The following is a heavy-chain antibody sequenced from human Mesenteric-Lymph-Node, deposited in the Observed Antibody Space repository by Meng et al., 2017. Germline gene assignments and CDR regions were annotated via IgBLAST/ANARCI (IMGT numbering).Heavy chain of an antibody. CDR2: INPNSGGT. CDR3: AREPSGSYHGWYYFDY. CDR1: GYTFTGYY. J-gene: IGHJ4*02. Sequence: ASVKVSCKASGYTFTGYYMHWVRQAPGQGLEWMGWINPNSGGTNYAQKFQGRVTMTRDTSISTAYMELSSLRSEDTAVYYCAREPSGSYHGWYYFDYWGQGTLVTVSS. V-gene: IGHV1-2*02. D-gene: IGHD1-26*01.